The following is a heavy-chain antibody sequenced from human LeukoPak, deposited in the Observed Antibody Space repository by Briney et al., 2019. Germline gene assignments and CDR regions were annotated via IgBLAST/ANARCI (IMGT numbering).Heavy chain of an antibody. J-gene: IGHJ4*02. V-gene: IGHV3-33*01. CDR2: IWYDGSNK. D-gene: IGHD6-6*01. CDR1: RFTFSNHG. CDR3: ARDRDARYLDY. Sequence: GRSLRLSCAASRFTFSNHGMHWVRQAPGKGLEWVAVIWYDGSNKYYADSVKGRFTISRDNSKNTLYLQMNSLRAEDTAVYYCARDRDARYLDYWGQGTLVTVSS.